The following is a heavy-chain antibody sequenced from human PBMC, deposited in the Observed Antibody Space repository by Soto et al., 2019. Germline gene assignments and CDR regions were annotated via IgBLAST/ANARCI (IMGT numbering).Heavy chain of an antibody. D-gene: IGHD3-3*01. CDR1: CGSISSSGSS. V-gene: IGHV4-30-2*01. CDR3: ARRDDFWSGYSIDY. Sequence: SETLSLTCTVSCGSISSSGSSWSWIRQPPGKGLEWIGYIYHTGSTYYSPSLKSRLTMSVDTSKNQFSLKLTSVTAADTAVYYCARRDDFWSGYSIDYWGLGTLVTVSS. CDR2: IYHTGST. J-gene: IGHJ4*02.